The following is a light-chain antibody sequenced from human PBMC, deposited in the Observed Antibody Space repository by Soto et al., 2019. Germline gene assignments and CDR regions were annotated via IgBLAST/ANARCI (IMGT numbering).Light chain of an antibody. CDR3: AAWDDSLNGFYV. Sequence: QSVLTQPPSASGTPGQRVTISCSGSSSNIGVNTVNWFQQLPGTAPKLVMYSDIHRPSGVPDRFSGSKSGTSASLAISGLQSEDEGDYYCAAWDDSLNGFYVFGTGTKVTVL. CDR1: SSNIGVNT. CDR2: SDI. V-gene: IGLV1-44*01. J-gene: IGLJ1*01.